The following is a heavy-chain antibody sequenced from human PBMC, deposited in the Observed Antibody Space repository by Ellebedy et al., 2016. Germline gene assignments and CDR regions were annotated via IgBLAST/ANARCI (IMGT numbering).Heavy chain of an antibody. J-gene: IGHJ4*02. D-gene: IGHD6-19*01. CDR1: GFTFNSSW. CDR3: TRDYSSGWFFDY. Sequence: GESLKISCAASGFTFNSSWMHWVRQAPGKGLVWVSRINFDGSSTSYADSVKGRFTISRDNAKKTLYLQMNTLRAEDTAVYYCTRDYSSGWFFDYWGQGTLVTVSS. CDR2: INFDGSST. V-gene: IGHV3-74*01.